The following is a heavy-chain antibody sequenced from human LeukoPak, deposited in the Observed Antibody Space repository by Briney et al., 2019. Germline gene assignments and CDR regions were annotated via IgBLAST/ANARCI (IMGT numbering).Heavy chain of an antibody. CDR2: ISYDGSNK. CDR3: ARDPYGGKGGRFDY. V-gene: IGHV3-30*04. Sequence: SGGSLRLSCAASGFTFSSYAMHWVRQAPGKGLEWVAVISYDGSNKYYADSVKGRFTISRDNSKNTLYLQMNSLRAEDTAVYYCARDPYGGKGGRFDYWGQGTLVTVSS. CDR1: GFTFSSYA. J-gene: IGHJ4*02. D-gene: IGHD4-23*01.